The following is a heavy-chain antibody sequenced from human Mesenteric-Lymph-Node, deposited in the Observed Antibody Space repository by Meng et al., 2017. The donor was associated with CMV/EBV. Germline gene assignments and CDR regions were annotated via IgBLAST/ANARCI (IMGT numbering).Heavy chain of an antibody. Sequence: GGSLRLSCAASGFTFNIYEMNWVRQAPGKGLECVSYISSGGGTVYYADSVKGRFTISRDNAENSLYLQMNTLRAEDTGVYFCARLYSNSSGKGSDVWGQGTTVTVSS. D-gene: IGHD6-6*01. CDR2: ISSGGGTV. CDR1: GFTFNIYE. V-gene: IGHV3-48*03. CDR3: ARLYSNSSGKGSDV. J-gene: IGHJ6*02.